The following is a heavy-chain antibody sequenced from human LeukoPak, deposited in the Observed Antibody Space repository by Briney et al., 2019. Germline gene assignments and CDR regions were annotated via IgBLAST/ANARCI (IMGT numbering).Heavy chain of an antibody. CDR3: ASEVAIIPAAIPSKDDAFDL. V-gene: IGHV3-33*05. Sequence: PGRSLRLSCAASGSTFRTNGMHWVRQAPGKGLEWVALISYDGNKKYYADSVKGRFTISRDNSKNTLYLQMNSLRTEDTAVYFCASEVAIIPAAIPSKDDAFDLWGQGTLVIVSS. CDR2: ISYDGNKK. D-gene: IGHD2-2*01. J-gene: IGHJ3*01. CDR1: GSTFRTNG.